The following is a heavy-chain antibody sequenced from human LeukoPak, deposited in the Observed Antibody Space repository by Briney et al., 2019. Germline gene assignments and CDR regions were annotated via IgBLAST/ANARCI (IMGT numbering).Heavy chain of an antibody. CDR1: GYTFTSYD. CDR2: ISAYNGNT. CDR3: ARRAYCSSTSCPQTSAFDI. J-gene: IGHJ3*02. V-gene: IGHV1-18*01. D-gene: IGHD2-2*01. Sequence: ASVKVSCKASGYTFTSYDINWVRQATGQGLEWMGWISAYNGNTNYAQKLQGRVTMTTDTSTSTAYMELRSLRSDDTAVYYCARRAYCSSTSCPQTSAFDIWGQGTMVTVSS.